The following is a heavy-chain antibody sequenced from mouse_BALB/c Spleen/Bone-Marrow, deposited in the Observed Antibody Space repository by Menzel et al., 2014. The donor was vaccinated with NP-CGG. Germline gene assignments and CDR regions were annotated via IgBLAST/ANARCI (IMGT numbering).Heavy chain of an antibody. J-gene: IGHJ2*01. CDR2: ITSGGRYT. CDR1: GSTFSSYG. Sequence: DVQLQESGEDLVKSGGSLKLSCAASGSTFSSYGMSWVRQTPDKRLEWVATITSGGRYTYYPDSVKGRFTISRDNAKNTLYLQMSSLKSEDTAMYYCERRGGEKDYFDYWGQGSTLTVSS. V-gene: IGHV5-6*01. CDR3: ERRGGEKDYFDY.